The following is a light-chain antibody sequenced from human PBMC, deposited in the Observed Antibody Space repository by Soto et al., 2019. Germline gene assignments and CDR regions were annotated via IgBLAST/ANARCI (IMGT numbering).Light chain of an antibody. CDR2: DAS. J-gene: IGKJ5*01. Sequence: EIVLTQSPATLSLSPGERATLSCRACQSVNSYLAWYQQKPGQAPRLLIYDASNRATGIPARFSGSGSGTDFTLTINSLEPEDFAVYYCQQRSSWPITFGQGTRLEIK. CDR1: QSVNSY. CDR3: QQRSSWPIT. V-gene: IGKV3-11*01.